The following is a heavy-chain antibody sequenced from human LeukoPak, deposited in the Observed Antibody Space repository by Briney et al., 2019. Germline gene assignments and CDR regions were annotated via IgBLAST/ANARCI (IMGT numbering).Heavy chain of an antibody. CDR2: ISGSGGST. D-gene: IGHD2-21*02. Sequence: GGTLRLSCAASGFTFSNHGMSWVRQAPGQGLEWVSGISGSGGSTYYADSVKGRFTISRDNSKNTLYLQMNSLRAEDTAVYYCAKRGGYCGGDCYLTPDYAFDIWGQGTMVTVSS. CDR1: GFTFSNHG. CDR3: AKRGGYCGGDCYLTPDYAFDI. V-gene: IGHV3-23*01. J-gene: IGHJ3*02.